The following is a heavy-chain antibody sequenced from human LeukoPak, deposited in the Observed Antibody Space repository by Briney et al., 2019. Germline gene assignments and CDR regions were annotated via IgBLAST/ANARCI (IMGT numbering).Heavy chain of an antibody. CDR3: ARDRNNYFEY. Sequence: PGGSLRLSCAASGFTFSSYGMHWVRQAPGKGLEWVAFIWYDGNNKYYADSVKGRFTISRDNSKNTLYLQMNSLRAEDTAVYYCARDRNNYFEYWGQGTLVTVSS. J-gene: IGHJ4*02. CDR2: IWYDGNNK. V-gene: IGHV3-33*01. CDR1: GFTFSSYG.